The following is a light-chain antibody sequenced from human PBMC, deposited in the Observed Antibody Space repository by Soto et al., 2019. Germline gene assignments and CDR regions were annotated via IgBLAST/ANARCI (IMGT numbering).Light chain of an antibody. CDR2: DGS. V-gene: IGKV3D-11*02. Sequence: EILLTQSPATLSVSPGERVTLSCRASQNLHSFLNWYQQRPGQAPRPLIYDGSKRADGVPDRISGDGSGTDFTLTLSDLEPGDFAIYYCQQRSSWHPITFGQGTRLEIK. CDR1: QNLHSF. J-gene: IGKJ5*01. CDR3: QQRSSWHPIT.